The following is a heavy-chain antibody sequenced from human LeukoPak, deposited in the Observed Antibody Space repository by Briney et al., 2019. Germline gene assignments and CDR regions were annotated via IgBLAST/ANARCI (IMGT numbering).Heavy chain of an antibody. CDR2: VYYNGDI. D-gene: IGHD4-23*01. CDR3: ARDHYGGNSDWDFDY. V-gene: IGHV4-59*12. J-gene: IGHJ4*02. CDR1: GVPISTCY. Sequence: PSETLSLTCSVSGVPISTCYWSWLRQSPGKGLEWIAYVYYNGDIMYNPSLKSRVTISVDTSKNQFSLKLSSVTAADTAVYYCARDHYGGNSDWDFDYWGQGTLVTVSS.